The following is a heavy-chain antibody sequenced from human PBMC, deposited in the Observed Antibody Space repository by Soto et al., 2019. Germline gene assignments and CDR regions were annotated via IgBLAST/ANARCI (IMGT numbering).Heavy chain of an antibody. CDR3: GAAGPPLIGAFTFGYEGPFDY. CDR1: GGSQA. CDR2: IIGVFPTT. V-gene: IGHV1-69*06. D-gene: IGHD3-16*01. J-gene: IGHJ4*02. Sequence: QVQLVQSGAEVKKPGSSVKVSCKTSGGSQATSWVRQAPGHGPEWLGGIIGVFPTTNKAEKFEGRVTITADKTTGTPYKELSRLAFVGPVVYYCGAAGPPLIGAFTFGYEGPFDYWGQGILVIVSS.